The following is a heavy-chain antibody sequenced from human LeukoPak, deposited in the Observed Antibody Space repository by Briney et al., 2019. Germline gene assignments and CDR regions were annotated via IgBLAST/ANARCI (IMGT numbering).Heavy chain of an antibody. V-gene: IGHV4-39*02. D-gene: IGHD6-19*01. Sequence: PSETLSLTCTVSGGSISSSSYYWGRIRQPPGKGMEWIGSIYYSGSTYYNPSLKSRVTISVDTSKNQFSLKLSSVTAADTAVYYCAREREAGTGDYYYYMDVWGKGTTVTVSS. CDR3: AREREAGTGDYYYYMDV. CDR1: GGSISSSSYY. J-gene: IGHJ6*03. CDR2: IYYSGST.